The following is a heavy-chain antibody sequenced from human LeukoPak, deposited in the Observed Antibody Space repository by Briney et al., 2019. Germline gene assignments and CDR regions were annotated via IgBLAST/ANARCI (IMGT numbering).Heavy chain of an antibody. J-gene: IGHJ4*02. Sequence: SGTLSLTCTVSGGSISSYYWSWIRQPPGKGLGWIGYIYYSGSTNYNPSLKSRVTISVDTSKNQFSLKLSSVTAADTAVYYCARDRRGWSPYYFDYWGQGTLVTVSS. D-gene: IGHD6-19*01. CDR1: GGSISSYY. CDR3: ARDRRGWSPYYFDY. CDR2: IYYSGST. V-gene: IGHV4-59*01.